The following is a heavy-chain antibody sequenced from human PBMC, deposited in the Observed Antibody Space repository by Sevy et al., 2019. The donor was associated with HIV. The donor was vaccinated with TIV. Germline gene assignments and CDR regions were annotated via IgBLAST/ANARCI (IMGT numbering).Heavy chain of an antibody. CDR2: LGDSGAAT. CDR3: ARVVGALPGYYYGMHV. D-gene: IGHD1-26*01. Sequence: GGSLRLSCAASGFTFSSYAMSWVRQSPGKGLKWVSALGDSGAATYYADSVKGRFTISRDNSKNTVYLHLSSLRAEDTAVYYCARVVGALPGYYYGMHVWGQGTTVTVSS. V-gene: IGHV3-23*01. J-gene: IGHJ6*02. CDR1: GFTFSSYA.